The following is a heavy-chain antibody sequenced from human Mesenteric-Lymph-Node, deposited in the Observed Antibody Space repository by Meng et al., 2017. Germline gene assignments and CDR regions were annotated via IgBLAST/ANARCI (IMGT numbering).Heavy chain of an antibody. V-gene: IGHV1-18*01. CDR2: ISAYTDSA. CDR1: GYSFSIYG. D-gene: IGHD3-3*01. J-gene: IGHJ2*01. Sequence: ASVKVSCKASGYSFSIYGISWVRQAPGQGLEWMGWISAYTDSAKYAQNLQGRVTMTTDTSTNTIYMEVRSLRSDDTAVYYCATIAVSGSWYFDVWGRGTLVTVAS. CDR3: ATIAVSGSWYFDV.